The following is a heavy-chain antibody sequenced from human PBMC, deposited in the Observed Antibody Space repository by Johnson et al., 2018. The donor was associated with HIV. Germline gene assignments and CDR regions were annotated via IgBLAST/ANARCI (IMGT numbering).Heavy chain of an antibody. J-gene: IGHJ3*02. CDR3: ARDSTPWGGDSVAYSFDI. CDR1: GFTFDDYA. V-gene: IGHV3-20*04. D-gene: IGHD4-17*01. CDR2: ISWYGGST. Sequence: VQLVESGGGVVRPGGSLRLSCVGSGFTFDDYALSWVRQLPGKGLERVSGISWYGGSTAYAYSVKGRFTISRDNAKNSLYLQMNSFRDEDTAVYYCARDSTPWGGDSVAYSFDIWGQGRMVTVSS.